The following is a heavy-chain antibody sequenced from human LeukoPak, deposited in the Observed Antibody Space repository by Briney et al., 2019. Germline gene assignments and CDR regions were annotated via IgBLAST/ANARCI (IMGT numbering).Heavy chain of an antibody. J-gene: IGHJ4*02. Sequence: PGGSLRLSCAASGFTFSSYEMNWVRQAPGKGLEWVSYISSSSSTIYYADSVKGRFTISRDNAKNSLYLQMNSLRAEDTAVYYCARPSGGVVTPLDYWGQGTLVTVSS. CDR1: GFTFSSYE. V-gene: IGHV3-48*01. CDR3: ARPSGGVVTPLDY. D-gene: IGHD2-21*02. CDR2: ISSSSSTI.